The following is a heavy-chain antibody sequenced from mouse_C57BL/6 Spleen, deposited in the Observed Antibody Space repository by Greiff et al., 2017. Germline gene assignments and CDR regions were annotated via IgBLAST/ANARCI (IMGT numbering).Heavy chain of an antibody. D-gene: IGHD1-1*01. J-gene: IGHJ1*03. CDR1: GYTFTNYW. CDR3: AGGALYGSSYGYFGV. CDR2: IYPGGGYT. V-gene: IGHV1-63*01. Sequence: QVQLQQSGAELVRPGTSVKMSCKASGYTFTNYWIGWAKQRPGHGLEWIGDIYPGGGYTNYNEKFKGKATLTADKSSSTAYMQFSSLPSEDSAIYYCAGGALYGSSYGYFGVWGTGTTVTVSS.